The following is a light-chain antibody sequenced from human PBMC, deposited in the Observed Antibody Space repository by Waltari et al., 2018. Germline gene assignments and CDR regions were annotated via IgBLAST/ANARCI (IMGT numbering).Light chain of an antibody. J-gene: IGKJ3*01. CDR2: EAS. CDR3: QQRSNWLFT. V-gene: IGKV3-11*01. CDR1: QSVSHY. Sequence: EIVLTQSPATLSLSPGERATLSCRASQSVSHYLAWFQQKPGQAPRLLIYEASRRATGIPTRFSGSGSATDFTLTISSLDPEDFAVYYCQQRSNWLFTFGPGTKVEIK.